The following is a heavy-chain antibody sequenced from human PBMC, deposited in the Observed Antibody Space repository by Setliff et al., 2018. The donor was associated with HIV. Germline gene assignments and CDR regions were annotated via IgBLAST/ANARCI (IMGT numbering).Heavy chain of an antibody. CDR1: GGSISNYY. J-gene: IGHJ5*02. D-gene: IGHD3-9*01. V-gene: IGHV4-59*01. Sequence: SETLLTCTVSGGSISNYYWSWIRQPPGKGLEWIGYVYYNGGTQYNPSLKSRVTISADTSKNQFSLKLNSVTAADTAVYFCARARYGTSFDPWGQGTLVTVSS. CDR2: VYYNGGT. CDR3: ARARYGTSFDP.